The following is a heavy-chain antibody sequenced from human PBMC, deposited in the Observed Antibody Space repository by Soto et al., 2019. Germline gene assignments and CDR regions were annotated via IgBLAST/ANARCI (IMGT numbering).Heavy chain of an antibody. Sequence: QVQLVQSGAEVKKPGSSVKVSCKASGGTFSSYAISWVRQAPGQGLEWMGGIIPIFGTANYAQKFQGRVTIPADESTSTAYMELSSLRSEDTAVYYCARADGPRITMVRVVMDYYYYGMDVWGQGTTVTVSS. CDR1: GGTFSSYA. V-gene: IGHV1-69*01. J-gene: IGHJ6*02. D-gene: IGHD3-10*01. CDR3: ARADGPRITMVRVVMDYYYYGMDV. CDR2: IIPIFGTA.